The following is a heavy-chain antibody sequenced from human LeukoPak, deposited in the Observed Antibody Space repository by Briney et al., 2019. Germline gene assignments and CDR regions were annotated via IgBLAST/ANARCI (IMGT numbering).Heavy chain of an antibody. D-gene: IGHD7-27*01. V-gene: IGHV4-39*07. CDR1: GGSISSGGYS. J-gene: IGHJ4*02. CDR3: ASRKLGNDY. Sequence: SETLSLTCAVSGGSISSGGYSWSWIRQPPGKGLEWIGSIYYSGSTYYNPSLKSRVTISVDTSKNQFSLKLSSVTAADTAVYYCASRKLGNDYWGQGTLVTVSS. CDR2: IYYSGST.